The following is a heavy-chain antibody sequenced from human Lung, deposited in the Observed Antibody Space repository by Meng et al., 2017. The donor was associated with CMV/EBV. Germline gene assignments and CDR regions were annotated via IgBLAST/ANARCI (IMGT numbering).Heavy chain of an antibody. CDR1: GFTFNNYA. Sequence: SCAGSGFTFNNYAMTWVRQTPGKGLEWVSTIGGSGGSTYYADSVKGHFTISRDNSKSTLYLQMNSLRAEDTAIYYCAKGGIRFLESWGQGALVTVSS. D-gene: IGHD3-3*01. CDR3: AKGGIRFLES. CDR2: IGGSGGST. J-gene: IGHJ4*02. V-gene: IGHV3-23*01.